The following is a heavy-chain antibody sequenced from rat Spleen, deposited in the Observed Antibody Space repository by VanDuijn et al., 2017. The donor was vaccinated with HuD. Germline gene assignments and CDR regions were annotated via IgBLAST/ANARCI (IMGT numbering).Heavy chain of an antibody. J-gene: IGHJ3*01. Sequence: EVQLVESGGGLVQPGRSMKLSCAASGFTFTNYYMAWVRQAPTKGLEWVASINTGGGNTYYRDSVKGRFTISTDNGKSTLYLQMDSLRSEDTATYYCARQGQLYGEKWFAYWGQGTLVTVSS. CDR3: ARQGQLYGEKWFAY. CDR2: INTGGGNT. V-gene: IGHV5-25*01. D-gene: IGHD1-2*01. CDR1: GFTFTNYY.